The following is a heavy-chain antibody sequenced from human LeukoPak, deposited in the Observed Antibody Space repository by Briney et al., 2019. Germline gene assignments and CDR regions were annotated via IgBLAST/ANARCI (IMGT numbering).Heavy chain of an antibody. CDR1: GFTFSSYS. V-gene: IGHV3-21*01. Sequence: GGSLRLSCAASGFTFSSYSMNWVRQAPGKGLEWVSSISSSSSYIYYADSVKGRFTISRDNAKNSLYLQMNSLRAEDTAVYYCGRDGGYSSPPGWFDPWGQGTLVTVSS. CDR2: ISSSSSYI. D-gene: IGHD6-13*01. J-gene: IGHJ5*02. CDR3: GRDGGYSSPPGWFDP.